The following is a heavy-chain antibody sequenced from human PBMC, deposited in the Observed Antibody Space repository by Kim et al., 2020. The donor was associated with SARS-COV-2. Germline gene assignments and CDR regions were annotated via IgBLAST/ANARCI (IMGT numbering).Heavy chain of an antibody. CDR1: GFTFSNAW. V-gene: IGHV3-15*01. Sequence: GGSLRLSCAASGFTFSNAWMSWVRQAPGKGLEWVGRIKSKTDGGTTDYAAPVKGRFTISRDDSKNTLYLQMNSLKTEDTAVYYCTTELSSFEWYQLPTVIAAAGFDYWGQGTLVTVSS. J-gene: IGHJ4*02. D-gene: IGHD6-13*01. CDR2: IKSKTDGGTT. CDR3: TTELSSFEWYQLPTVIAAAGFDY.